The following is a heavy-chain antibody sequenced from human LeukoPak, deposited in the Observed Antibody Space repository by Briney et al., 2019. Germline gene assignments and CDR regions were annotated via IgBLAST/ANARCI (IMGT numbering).Heavy chain of an antibody. Sequence: PSETLSLTCAVYGGSFSGYYWSWIRQPPGKGLEWIGEINHSGSTNYNPSLKSRVTISVDTSKNQFSLKLSSVTAAGTAVYYCARVGRRILYPKRSTGWFDPWGQGTLVTVSS. CDR3: ARVGRRILYPKRSTGWFDP. CDR1: GGSFSGYY. D-gene: IGHD2-8*01. J-gene: IGHJ5*02. CDR2: INHSGST. V-gene: IGHV4-34*01.